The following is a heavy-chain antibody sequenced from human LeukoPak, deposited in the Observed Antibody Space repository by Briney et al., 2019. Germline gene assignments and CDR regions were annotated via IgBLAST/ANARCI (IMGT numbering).Heavy chain of an antibody. J-gene: IGHJ1*01. Sequence: GGSLRLSCRVSGFTFNTYWMHWVRQAPGKGLVWVSRMNNDGRVISYADSVKGRFTISRDNAKNTLYLQMNSLRAEDTAVYYCASDSYSPEYFQHWGQGTLVTVSS. D-gene: IGHD2-15*01. CDR2: MNNDGRVI. CDR1: GFTFNTYW. V-gene: IGHV3-74*01. CDR3: ASDSYSPEYFQH.